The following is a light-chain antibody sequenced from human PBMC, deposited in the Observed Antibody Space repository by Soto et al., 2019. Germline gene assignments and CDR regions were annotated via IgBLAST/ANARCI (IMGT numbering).Light chain of an antibody. CDR2: GAS. CDR1: KSVSSSY. J-gene: IGKJ3*01. Sequence: EIVLTQSPGTLSLSPGERATLSCRASKSVSSSYLAWNRQKPGQAPRLLIYGASGRATGIPDRFSGSGSGTDFTLTISRLEPEDFAVYYCQQYGSSPLFTFGPGTKVDIK. V-gene: IGKV3-20*01. CDR3: QQYGSSPLFT.